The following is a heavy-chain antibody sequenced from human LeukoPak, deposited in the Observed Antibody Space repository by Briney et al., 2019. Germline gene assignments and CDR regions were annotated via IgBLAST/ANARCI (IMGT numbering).Heavy chain of an antibody. V-gene: IGHV4-34*01. J-gene: IGHJ4*02. CDR2: INHSGST. Sequence: SETLSLTCAVYGGSFSGYYWSWIRQPPGKGLEWIGEINHSGSTNYNPSLKSRVTISVDTSKNQFSLKLSSVTAADTAVYYCARHEHSLAEGNYWGQGTLVTVSS. CDR3: ARHEHSLAEGNY. CDR1: GGSFSGYY. D-gene: IGHD1/OR15-1a*01.